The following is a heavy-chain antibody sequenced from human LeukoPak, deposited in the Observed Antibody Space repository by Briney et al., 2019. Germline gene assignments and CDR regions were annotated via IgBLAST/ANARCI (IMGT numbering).Heavy chain of an antibody. CDR2: IYHSGST. Sequence: PSETLSLTWAVSGGSISSSNWWSWVRQPPGKGLEWIGEIYHSGSTNYNPSLKSRVTISVDKSKNQFSLKLSSVTAADTAVYYCAVLYYDILTGPGGAFDIWGQGTMVTVSS. J-gene: IGHJ3*02. CDR1: GGSISSSNW. V-gene: IGHV4-4*02. D-gene: IGHD3-9*01. CDR3: AVLYYDILTGPGGAFDI.